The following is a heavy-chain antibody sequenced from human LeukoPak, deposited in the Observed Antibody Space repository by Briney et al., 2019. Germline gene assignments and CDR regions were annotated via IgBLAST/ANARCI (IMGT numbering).Heavy chain of an antibody. Sequence: GRSLRLSCAASGFTFSSYGMHWVRQAPGKGLEWVAVISYDGSNKYYADSVKGRFTISRDNSKNTLYLQMNSLRAEDTAVYYCALAEVAGTPFDYWGQGTLVTVSS. V-gene: IGHV3-30*03. D-gene: IGHD6-19*01. CDR3: ALAEVAGTPFDY. CDR2: ISYDGSNK. J-gene: IGHJ4*02. CDR1: GFTFSSYG.